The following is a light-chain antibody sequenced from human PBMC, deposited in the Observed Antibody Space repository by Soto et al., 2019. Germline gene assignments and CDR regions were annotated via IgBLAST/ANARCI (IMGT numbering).Light chain of an antibody. V-gene: IGKV1-5*03. Sequence: DIQMTQSPSTLSASVGDRVTITCRASQNINNWLAWYQQKPGKAPKLLIYKASSLESGVPSRFSGSRSGKEFTLTISSLQPDDLATYYCQQYNSYSTFGQGTKLEIK. CDR2: KAS. CDR1: QNINNW. J-gene: IGKJ2*01. CDR3: QQYNSYST.